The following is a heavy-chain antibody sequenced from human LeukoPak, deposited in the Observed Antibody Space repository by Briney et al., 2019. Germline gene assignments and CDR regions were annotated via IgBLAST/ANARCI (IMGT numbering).Heavy chain of an antibody. CDR3: ARDCSSTSCYVHISDY. V-gene: IGHV1-18*01. CDR2: ISAYNGNT. J-gene: IGHJ4*02. CDR1: GYTFTSYR. D-gene: IGHD2-2*01. Sequence: ASVKVSCKASGYTFTSYRISWVRQAPGQGLEWMGWISAYNGNTNYAQKLQGRVTMTTDTSTSTAYMELRSLRSDDTAVYYCARDCSSTSCYVHISDYWGQGTLVTVSS.